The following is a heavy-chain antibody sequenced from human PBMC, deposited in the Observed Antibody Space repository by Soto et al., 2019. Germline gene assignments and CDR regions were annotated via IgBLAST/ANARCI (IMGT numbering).Heavy chain of an antibody. CDR2: ISYDGSNK. Sequence: PGGSLRLSCAASGFTFSSYAMHWVRQAPGKGLEWVAVISYDGSNKYYADSVKGRFTISRDNSKNTLYLQMNSLRAEDTAVYYYARGSYYYDSSGTNEVDYWGQGTLVTVSS. V-gene: IGHV3-30-3*01. CDR1: GFTFSSYA. J-gene: IGHJ4*02. D-gene: IGHD3-22*01. CDR3: ARGSYYYDSSGTNEVDY.